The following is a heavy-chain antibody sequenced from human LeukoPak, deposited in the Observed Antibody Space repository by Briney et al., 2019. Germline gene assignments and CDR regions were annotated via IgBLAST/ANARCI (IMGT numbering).Heavy chain of an antibody. CDR1: GFSLSTSGVG. Sequence: SGPTLVNPAQTLTLICTFSGFSLSTSGVGVGWIRQPPGKALAWLALIYWDDDKRYSPSLKSRLTITKDTSKNQVVLTMTNMDPVDTATYYCAHSYYSYYDILTGYYRPVYNWFDPWGQGTLVTVSS. J-gene: IGHJ5*02. CDR3: AHSYYSYYDILTGYYRPVYNWFDP. D-gene: IGHD3-9*01. V-gene: IGHV2-5*02. CDR2: IYWDDDK.